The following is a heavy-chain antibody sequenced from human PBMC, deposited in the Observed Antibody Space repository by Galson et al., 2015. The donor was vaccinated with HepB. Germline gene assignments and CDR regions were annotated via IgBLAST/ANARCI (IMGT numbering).Heavy chain of an antibody. Sequence: QSGAEVKKPEESLKISCKGSGYSFTSYWIGWVRQMPGKGLEWMGIIYPGDSDTRYSPSFQGQVTISADKSISTAYLQWSSLKASDTAMYYCARTCSGGSCYSSAHDAFDIWGQGTVVTVSS. V-gene: IGHV5-51*03. CDR3: ARTCSGGSCYSSAHDAFDI. CDR2: IYPGDSDT. D-gene: IGHD2-15*01. J-gene: IGHJ3*02. CDR1: GYSFTSYW.